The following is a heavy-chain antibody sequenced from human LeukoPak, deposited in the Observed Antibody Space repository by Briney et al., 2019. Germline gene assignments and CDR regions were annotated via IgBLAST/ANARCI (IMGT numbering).Heavy chain of an antibody. Sequence: GGSLRLSCAASGFTFSHYGMHWVRQAPGKGLEWVAIIWDDGSNKYYSDSVKGRFTISRDNSKNTLYLQMNSLRAEDTAVYYCARASSKQLAGYLPDGFDIWGQGTMVTVSS. CDR3: ARASSKQLAGYLPDGFDI. V-gene: IGHV3-33*01. D-gene: IGHD3-9*01. CDR2: IWDDGSNK. J-gene: IGHJ3*02. CDR1: GFTFSHYG.